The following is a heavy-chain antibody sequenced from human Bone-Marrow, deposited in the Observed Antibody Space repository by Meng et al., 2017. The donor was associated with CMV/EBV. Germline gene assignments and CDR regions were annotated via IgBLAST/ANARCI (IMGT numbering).Heavy chain of an antibody. CDR1: GFAFGRDW. V-gene: IGHV3-74*01. CDR2: INPDGKTT. J-gene: IGHJ4*02. Sequence: GGSLRLSCAASGFAFGRDWMHWVRQDPGKGLLWVSRINPDGKTTDYADSVKGRFSISRDNAKNTLYLQMNNLRDEDTAVYYCVRDSGSGSYSRFWGQGTLVTVSS. D-gene: IGHD3-10*01. CDR3: VRDSGSGSYSRF.